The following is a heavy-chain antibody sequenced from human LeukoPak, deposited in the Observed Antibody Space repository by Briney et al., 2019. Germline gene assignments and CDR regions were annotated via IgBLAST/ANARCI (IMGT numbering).Heavy chain of an antibody. CDR1: GFTFSSYG. Sequence: PGRSLRLSCAASGFTFSSYGMHWVRQAPGKGLEWVAVISYDGSNKYYADSVKGRFTISRDNSKNTLYLQMNSLRAEDTAVYYCAKVGDSSGYFYGFVYWGQGTLVTVSS. D-gene: IGHD3-22*01. CDR3: AKVGDSSGYFYGFVY. J-gene: IGHJ4*02. CDR2: ISYDGSNK. V-gene: IGHV3-30*18.